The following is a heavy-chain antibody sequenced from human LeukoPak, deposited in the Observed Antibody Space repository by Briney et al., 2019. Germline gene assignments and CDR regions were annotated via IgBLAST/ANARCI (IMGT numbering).Heavy chain of an antibody. D-gene: IGHD3-3*01. CDR1: GGSFSGYY. V-gene: IGHV4-34*01. J-gene: IGHJ4*02. CDR2: INHSGST. CDR3: ARVLRFLEWLPHLDY. Sequence: SETLSLTCAVYGGSFSGYYWSWIRQPPGKGLEWIGEINHSGSTNYSPSLKSRVTISVDTSKNQFSLKLSSVTAADTAVYYCARVLRFLEWLPHLDYWGQGTLVTVSS.